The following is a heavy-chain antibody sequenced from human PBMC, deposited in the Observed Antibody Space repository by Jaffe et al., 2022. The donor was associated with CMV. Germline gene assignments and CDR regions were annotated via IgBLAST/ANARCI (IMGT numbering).Heavy chain of an antibody. J-gene: IGHJ6*03. Sequence: QVQLQESGPGLVKPSETLSLTCSVSGGSISNYYWSWIRQPPGKGLEWIGYIYYRGNINYNPSLKSRVTISLDTSKNQFSLKLNSVTAADTAVYYCAGHRQWLVLNGGGGSYMDVWGKGTTVTVSS. D-gene: IGHD6-19*01. CDR3: AGHRQWLVLNGGGGSYMDV. CDR2: IYYRGNI. V-gene: IGHV4-59*08. CDR1: GGSISNYY.